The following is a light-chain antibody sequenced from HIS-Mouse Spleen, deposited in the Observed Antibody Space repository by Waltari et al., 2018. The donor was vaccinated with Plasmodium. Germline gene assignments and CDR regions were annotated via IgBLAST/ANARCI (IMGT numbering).Light chain of an antibody. CDR1: ALPKKY. CDR2: EDS. CDR3: YSTDSSGNHRV. V-gene: IGLV3-10*01. J-gene: IGLJ3*02. Sequence: SYALTQPPSVYVSPGHTARITCSGDALPKKYAYWYQQKSGQAPVLVIYEDSKRPSGIPERFSGSSSGTMATLTISGAQVEDEADYYCYSTDSSGNHRVFGGGTKLTVL.